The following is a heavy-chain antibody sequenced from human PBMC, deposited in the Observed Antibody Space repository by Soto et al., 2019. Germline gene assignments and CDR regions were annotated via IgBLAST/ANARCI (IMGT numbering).Heavy chain of an antibody. CDR2: IWYDGSSK. V-gene: IGHV3-33*06. D-gene: IGHD3-3*01. CDR3: AKPSYDFWSGYYHPFDG. CDR1: GFTFSSYG. Sequence: QVKLVESGGGVVQPGRSLRLSCAVSGFTFSSYGMHWVRQAPGKGLEWMALIWYDGSSKFYAESVKGRFTISRDNSKNTLSLEMSSLRAEDTAMYYCAKPSYDFWSGYYHPFDGWGQGTLVTVSS. J-gene: IGHJ4*02.